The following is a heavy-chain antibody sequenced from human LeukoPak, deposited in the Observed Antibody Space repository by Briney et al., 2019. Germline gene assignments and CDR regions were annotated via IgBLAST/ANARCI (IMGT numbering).Heavy chain of an antibody. CDR3: AKDSTISGSYYGMDV. D-gene: IGHD5-12*01. CDR2: ISGSGSST. J-gene: IGHJ6*02. Sequence: GGSLRLSCAASGFAFNKYVMSWVRQAPGKGLLWVSSISGSGSSTYYTDSVKGRFSIARDNSKNTLYLQMNSLRAEDTAVYYCAKDSTISGSYYGMDVWGQGTTVTVSS. V-gene: IGHV3-23*01. CDR1: GFAFNKYV.